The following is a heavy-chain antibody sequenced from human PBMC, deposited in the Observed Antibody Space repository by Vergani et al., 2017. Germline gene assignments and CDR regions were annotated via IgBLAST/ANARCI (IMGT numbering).Heavy chain of an antibody. J-gene: IGHJ2*01. CDR3: AXDFRGIAVAGTAWYFDL. CDR1: GYTFTSYG. V-gene: IGHV1-18*01. D-gene: IGHD6-19*01. Sequence: QVQLVQSGAEVKKPGASVKVSCKASGYTFTSYGISWVRQAPGQGLEWMGWISAYHGNTNYAQKLQGRVTMTTDTSTSTAYMEVRSLRSDDTAAYYCAXDFRGIAVAGTAWYFDLWGRGTLVTVSS. CDR2: ISAYHGNT.